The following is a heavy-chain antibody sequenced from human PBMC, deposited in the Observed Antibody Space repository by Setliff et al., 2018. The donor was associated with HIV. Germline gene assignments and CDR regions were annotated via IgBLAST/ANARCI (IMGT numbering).Heavy chain of an antibody. CDR1: GGSISSSSYY. CDR3: ARDLRPYYYDSSGYP. D-gene: IGHD3-22*01. J-gene: IGHJ5*02. CDR2: IYYSGST. V-gene: IGHV4-39*07. Sequence: SETLSLTCTVSGGSISSSSYYWGWIRQPPGKGLEWIGSIYYSGSTYYNPSLKSRVTISVDTSKNQFSLKLSSVTAADTAVYYCARDLRPYYYDSSGYPWGQGTLVTVSS.